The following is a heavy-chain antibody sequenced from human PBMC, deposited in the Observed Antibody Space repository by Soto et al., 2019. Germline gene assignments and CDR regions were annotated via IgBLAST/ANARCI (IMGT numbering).Heavy chain of an antibody. CDR1: GFTFSMYA. D-gene: IGHD3-10*01. V-gene: IGHV3-23*01. Sequence: EVQLLESGGGLVQPGGSLRLSCAASGFTFSMYAMAWVRQAPGEGLEWVSAISDSGGSTYYADSVKGRFTISRDNSKNTLYVQMNGLSVEDAAVYFCAKGRRGSRPGDFDYWGPGILVTVSS. J-gene: IGHJ4*02. CDR2: ISDSGGST. CDR3: AKGRRGSRPGDFDY.